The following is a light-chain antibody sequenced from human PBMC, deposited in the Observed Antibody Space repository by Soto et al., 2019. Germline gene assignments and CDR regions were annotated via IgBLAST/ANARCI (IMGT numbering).Light chain of an antibody. CDR2: EVS. V-gene: IGLV2-14*01. CDR3: ISYTSSSTWV. J-gene: IGLJ3*02. Sequence: QSPLTQPASVSGSPGQSITISCTGTSSDVGGYNYVSWYQQHPGTAPKLMIYEVSNRPSGVSDRFSGSRSGNTASLTISGLQAEDESDYYCISYTSSSTWVFGGGTKLTVL. CDR1: SSDVGGYNY.